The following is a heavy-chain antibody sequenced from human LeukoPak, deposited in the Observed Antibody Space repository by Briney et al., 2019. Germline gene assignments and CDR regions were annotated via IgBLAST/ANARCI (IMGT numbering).Heavy chain of an antibody. CDR2: ISDSGDST. J-gene: IGHJ4*02. CDR3: AKDQFSSGWYLDN. V-gene: IGHV3-23*01. CDR1: GFTFSSHA. D-gene: IGHD6-19*01. Sequence: GGSLRLSCAASGFTFSSHAMTWVRQAPGKGLEWVSSISDSGDSTYYADSVKGRFIISRDNSKHTLDLQMNSLRAEDTAVYYCAKDQFSSGWYLDNWGQGTLVTVSS.